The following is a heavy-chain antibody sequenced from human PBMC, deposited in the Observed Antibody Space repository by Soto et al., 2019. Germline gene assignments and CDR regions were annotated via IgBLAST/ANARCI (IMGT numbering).Heavy chain of an antibody. Sequence: SETLSLTCAVSGGSISSSNWWSWVRQPPGKGLEWIGYIYYSGSTNYNPSLKSRVTISVDTSKNQFSLKLSSVTAADTAVYYCARVVGGGSGWPDAFDIWGQGTMVTVSS. CDR2: IYYSGST. V-gene: IGHV4-4*02. D-gene: IGHD6-19*01. CDR3: ARVVGGGSGWPDAFDI. CDR1: GGSISSSNW. J-gene: IGHJ3*02.